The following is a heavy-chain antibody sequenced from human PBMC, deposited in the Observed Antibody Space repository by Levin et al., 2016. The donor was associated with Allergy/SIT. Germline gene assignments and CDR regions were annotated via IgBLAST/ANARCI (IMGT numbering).Heavy chain of an antibody. D-gene: IGHD6-6*01. Sequence: SETLSLTCTVSGGSISSSSYYWGWIRQPPGKGLEWIGSIYYSGSTYYNPSLKSRVTISVDTSKNQFSLKLSSVTAADTAVYYCARLPRYSSSSVWGWFDPWGQGTLVTVSS. J-gene: IGHJ5*02. CDR3: ARLPRYSSSSVWGWFDP. CDR2: IYYSGST. V-gene: IGHV4-39*01. CDR1: GGSISSSSYY.